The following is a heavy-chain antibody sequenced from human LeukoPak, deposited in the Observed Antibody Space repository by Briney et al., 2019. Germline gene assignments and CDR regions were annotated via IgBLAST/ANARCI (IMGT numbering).Heavy chain of an antibody. CDR3: TTAPVTAYSFDY. J-gene: IGHJ4*02. Sequence: PGGSLRLSCAASGFTFSNAWMSWVRQAPGKGLEWVGHIKSKTDGGTTDYAAHVKGRFTISRDDSKNTLYLQMNSLKTEDTAVYYCTTAPVTAYSFDYWGQGTLVTVSS. V-gene: IGHV3-15*01. CDR1: GFTFSNAW. D-gene: IGHD2-21*02. CDR2: IKSKTDGGTT.